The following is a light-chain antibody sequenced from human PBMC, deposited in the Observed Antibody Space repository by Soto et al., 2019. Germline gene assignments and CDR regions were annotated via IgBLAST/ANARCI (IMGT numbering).Light chain of an antibody. V-gene: IGLV2-8*01. CDR1: SSDVGGYNY. CDR3: SSYAGSNNYV. CDR2: EVS. J-gene: IGLJ1*01. Sequence: QSVLTQPPSASGSPGQSVTISCTGTSSDVGGYNYVSWYQQHPGKATKLMIYEVSKRPSGVPDRFSGSKSGNTASLTVSGFQVEDEADYYCSSYAGSNNYVFGTGTKITVL.